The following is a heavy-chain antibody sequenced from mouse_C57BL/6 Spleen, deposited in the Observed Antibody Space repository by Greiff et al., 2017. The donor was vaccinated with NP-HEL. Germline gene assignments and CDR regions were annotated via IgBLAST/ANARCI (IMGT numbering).Heavy chain of an antibody. D-gene: IGHD1-1*01. CDR2: IYPGSGST. CDR3: ARDYGSSRGYYFDY. J-gene: IGHJ2*01. V-gene: IGHV1-55*01. Sequence: VKLQESGAELVKPGASVKMSCKASGYTFTSYWITWVKQRPGQGLEWIGDIYPGSGSTNYNEKFKSKATLTVDTSSSTAYMQLSSLTSEDSAVYYCARDYGSSRGYYFDYWGQGTTLTVSS. CDR1: GYTFTSYW.